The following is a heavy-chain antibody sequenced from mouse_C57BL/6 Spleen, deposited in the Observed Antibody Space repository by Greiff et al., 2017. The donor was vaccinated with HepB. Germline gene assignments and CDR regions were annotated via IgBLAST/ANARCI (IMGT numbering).Heavy chain of an antibody. CDR3: TKRNYYGSSYGFAY. J-gene: IGHJ3*01. Sequence: EVKVEESGGGLVQPGGSMKLSCVASGFTFSNYWMNWVRQSPEKGLEWVAQIRLKSDNYATHYAESVKGRFTISRDDSKSSVYLQMNNLRAEDTGIYYCTKRNYYGSSYGFAYWGQGTLVTVSA. CDR2: IRLKSDNYAT. D-gene: IGHD1-1*01. CDR1: GFTFSNYW. V-gene: IGHV6-3*01.